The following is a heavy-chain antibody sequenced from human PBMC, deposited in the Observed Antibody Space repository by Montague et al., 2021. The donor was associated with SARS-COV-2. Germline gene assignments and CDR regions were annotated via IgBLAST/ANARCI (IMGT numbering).Heavy chain of an antibody. CDR2: IYSGTT. V-gene: IGHV4-31*03. Sequence: TLSLTCTVSGNSVNTGGYYWSWIRQLPGKGLEWIGYIYSGTTSYNPSLQSRLIISVDTSKNQFSLSLTSVTAADTAVYYCARAVVTNYNFWSGYSRVPEANWFDPWGQGTLVTVSS. J-gene: IGHJ5*02. D-gene: IGHD3-3*01. CDR1: GNSVNTGGYY. CDR3: ARAVVTNYNFWSGYSRVPEANWFDP.